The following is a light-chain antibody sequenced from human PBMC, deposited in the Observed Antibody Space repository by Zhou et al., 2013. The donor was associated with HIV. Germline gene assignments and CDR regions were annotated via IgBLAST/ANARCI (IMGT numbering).Light chain of an antibody. Sequence: QMTQSPSSLSASVGDRVTITCRASQSISTWLAWYQQKPGKAPKLLLYQASSLESEVPSRFSGSGSGTEFTLSISSLQPDDFATYHCQQYNSYPITFGQGTRLEVK. J-gene: IGKJ5*01. V-gene: IGKV1-5*03. CDR3: QQYNSYPIT. CDR2: QAS. CDR1: QSISTW.